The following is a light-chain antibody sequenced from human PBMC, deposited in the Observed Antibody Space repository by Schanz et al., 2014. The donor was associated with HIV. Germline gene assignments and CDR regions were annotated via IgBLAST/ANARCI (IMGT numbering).Light chain of an antibody. V-gene: IGLV2-14*03. CDR1: SGDVGSYNY. CDR3: CSYTTTSTYV. Sequence: QSVLTQPASVSGSPGQSISISCTGTSGDVGSYNYVSWYQQHPGKAPKLMIYDVSNRPSGVSCRFSGSKSGNTASLTISGLQAEDEADYYCCSYTTTSTYVFGAGTKLTVL. J-gene: IGLJ1*01. CDR2: DVS.